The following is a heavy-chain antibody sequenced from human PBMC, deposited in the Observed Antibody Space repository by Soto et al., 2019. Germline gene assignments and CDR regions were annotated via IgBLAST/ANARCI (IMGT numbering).Heavy chain of an antibody. CDR1: GGSISSSSYY. D-gene: IGHD2-2*01. Sequence: SETLSLTCTVSGGSISSSSYYWGWIRQPPGKGLEWIGSIYYSGSTYYNPSLKSRVTISVETSKNQFSLKLSLGTAANPALRGQATITVARSKTQSSLRLSFVTAADTAVYYCARPIRGYCSSTSCSSIYNWFDPWGQGTLVTVSS. V-gene: IGHV4-39*03. J-gene: IGHJ5*02. CDR2: IYYSGST. CDR3: ATITVARSKTQSSLRLSFVTAADTAVYYCARPIRGYCSSTSCSSIYNWFDP.